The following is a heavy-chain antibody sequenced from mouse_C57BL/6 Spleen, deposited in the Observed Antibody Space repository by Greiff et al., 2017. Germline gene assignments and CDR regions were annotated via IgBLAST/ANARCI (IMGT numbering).Heavy chain of an antibody. CDR2: IDPSDSET. CDR3: ARRAYYSNPLDY. D-gene: IGHD2-5*01. CDR1: GYTFTSYW. J-gene: IGHJ4*01. Sequence: VKLHQPGAELVRPGSSVKLSCKASGYTFTSYWMHWVKQRPIQGLEWIGNIDPSDSETHYNQKFKDKATLTVYKSSSTAYMQLSSLTSEDSAVYYCARRAYYSNPLDYWGQGTSVTVSS. V-gene: IGHV1-52*01.